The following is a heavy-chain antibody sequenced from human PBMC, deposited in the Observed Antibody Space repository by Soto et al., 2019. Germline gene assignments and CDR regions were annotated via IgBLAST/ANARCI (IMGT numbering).Heavy chain of an antibody. Sequence: QPQLQESGPGLVKPSETLSLTCSVSGGSISRSGYYWDWIRQPPGKGLEWIGSIYYSGSTFYNPSLKSRVTISADTSQRQFSLKLSSAIAADTAVYYCARRKYYGSGSYAYFDYWGQGTLLTVSS. D-gene: IGHD3-10*01. CDR3: ARRKYYGSGSYAYFDY. CDR1: GGSISRSGYY. J-gene: IGHJ4*02. CDR2: IYYSGST. V-gene: IGHV4-39*01.